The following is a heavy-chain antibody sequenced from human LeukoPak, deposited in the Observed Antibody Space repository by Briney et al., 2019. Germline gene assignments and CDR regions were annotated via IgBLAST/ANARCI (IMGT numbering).Heavy chain of an antibody. CDR1: GYFISSSNW. J-gene: IGHJ5*02. Sequence: PSETLSLTCAVSGYFISSSNWWGWIRQPPGKGLEWIGYIYYSGSTYYNPSLKSRVTMSVDTSKNQFSLKLSSVTAVDTAVYYCARDRGNNWNDVRWFDPWGQGTLVTVSS. D-gene: IGHD1-1*01. V-gene: IGHV4-28*03. CDR2: IYYSGST. CDR3: ARDRGNNWNDVRWFDP.